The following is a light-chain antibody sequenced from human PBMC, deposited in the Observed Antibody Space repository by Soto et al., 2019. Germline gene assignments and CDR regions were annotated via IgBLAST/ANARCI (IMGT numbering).Light chain of an antibody. V-gene: IGLV1-40*01. Sequence: QSVLTQPPSVSGAPGQRVTISCTGSSSYIGAGYDVHWYQQLPGTAPKLLVHGNTDRPSGVPDRFSGSKSGTSASLAITGLQAEDEADYYCQSYDSSLSGWLFGGGTKLTVL. CDR1: SSYIGAGYD. CDR3: QSYDSSLSGWL. J-gene: IGLJ2*01. CDR2: GNT.